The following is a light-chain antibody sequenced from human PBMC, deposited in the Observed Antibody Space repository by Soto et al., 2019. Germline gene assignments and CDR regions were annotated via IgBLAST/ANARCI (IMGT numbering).Light chain of an antibody. J-gene: IGKJ1*01. V-gene: IGKV1-39*01. Sequence: DIPMTQSPSSLSASVGDRVTITCRASQTIVKYLNWYQQRPGKAPKLLIYSASSLQSGVPSRFSGSGSGTDFTLTISSLQPHDFATYYCQQFNSYSPGAFGQGTKVEIK. CDR2: SAS. CDR1: QTIVKY. CDR3: QQFNSYSPGA.